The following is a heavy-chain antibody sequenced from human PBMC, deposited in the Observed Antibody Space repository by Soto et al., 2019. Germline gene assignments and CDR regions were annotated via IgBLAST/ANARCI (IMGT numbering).Heavy chain of an antibody. CDR2: IYYSGST. Sequence: QVQLQESGPGLVKPSETLSLTCTVSGGSITNYYWSWIRQSPGKGLEWIGFIYYSGSTNYSPSLKSRVTISVSTSKNQCSLKMTSVTAADTGVYYCARDGTAVTTGYYGLDVWGQGTTVTVSS. J-gene: IGHJ6*02. CDR3: ARDGTAVTTGYYGLDV. D-gene: IGHD2-2*01. V-gene: IGHV4-59*01. CDR1: GGSITNYY.